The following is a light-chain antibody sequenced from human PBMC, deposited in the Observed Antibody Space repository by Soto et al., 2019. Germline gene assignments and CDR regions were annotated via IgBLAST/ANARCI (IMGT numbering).Light chain of an antibody. J-gene: IGKJ1*01. CDR1: QSISSTS. Sequence: EIVLTQSPGTLSLSPGERATLSCRASQSISSTSFAWYQHKLGQAPRLLIYGVSSRDTGIADRFSGSGSGTDFTLTINRLEPEDFAVYFCQHYGNSLWTFGQGTKVEIK. CDR2: GVS. CDR3: QHYGNSLWT. V-gene: IGKV3-20*01.